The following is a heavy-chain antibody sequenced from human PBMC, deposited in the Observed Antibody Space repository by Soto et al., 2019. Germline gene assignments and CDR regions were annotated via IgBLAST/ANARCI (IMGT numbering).Heavy chain of an antibody. J-gene: IGHJ4*02. V-gene: IGHV1-69*01. CDR3: VREGGGYSSSSRESY. CDR1: GGTFSSYA. CDR2: IIPIFGTA. D-gene: IGHD6-6*01. Sequence: QVQLVQSGAEVKKPGSSVKVSCKASGGTFSSYAISWVRQAPGQGLEWMGGIIPIFGTANYAQKFQGRVTITADESTGTAYMGVGSLGSEDTAVYYCVREGGGYSSSSRESYWGQGTLVTVSS.